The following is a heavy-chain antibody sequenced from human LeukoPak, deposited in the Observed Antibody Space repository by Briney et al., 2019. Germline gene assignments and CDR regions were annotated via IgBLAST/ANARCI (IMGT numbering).Heavy chain of an antibody. Sequence: SETLSLTCTVSGGSVSSGSYYWSWIRQPPGKGLEWLGYIYYSGNTNYNPSLKSRVTISIDTSNNQFSLKLSSVTAADTAVCFCARAGSSWDSYCFDHWGQGTLVTVSS. CDR2: IYYSGNT. D-gene: IGHD6-13*01. CDR3: ARAGSSWDSYCFDH. V-gene: IGHV4-61*01. CDR1: GGSVSSGSYY. J-gene: IGHJ4*02.